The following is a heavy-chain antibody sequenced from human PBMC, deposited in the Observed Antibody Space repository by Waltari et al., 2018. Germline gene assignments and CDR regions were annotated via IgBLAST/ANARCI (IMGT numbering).Heavy chain of an antibody. Sequence: ESLKISCKGSGYSFTSYWIGWVRQMPGKGLEWMGIIYPGDSDTRYSPSFQGQVTISADKSISTAYLQWSSLKASDTAMYYCARPALEYSSSTYYFDYWGQGTLVTVSS. D-gene: IGHD6-6*01. V-gene: IGHV5-51*01. CDR3: ARPALEYSSSTYYFDY. CDR2: IYPGDSDT. J-gene: IGHJ4*02. CDR1: GYSFTSYW.